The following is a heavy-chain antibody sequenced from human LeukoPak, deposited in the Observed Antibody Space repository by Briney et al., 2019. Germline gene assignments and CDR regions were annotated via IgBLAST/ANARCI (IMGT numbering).Heavy chain of an antibody. CDR3: TRDRGVYSGYDSHYFDY. V-gene: IGHV3-49*03. J-gene: IGHJ4*02. D-gene: IGHD5-12*01. Sequence: GGSLRLSCTASGFTFGDYAMNWFRQAPGKGLEWVGFIRSKAYGGTTEYAASVKGRFTLSRDDSKSIAYLQMNSLKTEDTAVYYCTRDRGVYSGYDSHYFDYWGQXTLVTVS. CDR1: GFTFGDYA. CDR2: IRSKAYGGTT.